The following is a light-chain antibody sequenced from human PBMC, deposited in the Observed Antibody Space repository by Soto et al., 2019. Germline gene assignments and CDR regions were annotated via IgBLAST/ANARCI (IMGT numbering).Light chain of an antibody. Sequence: DIPMTQSPSTLSASVGDSVTTTCRASQSISNWLAWYQQKPGRAPKLLIYDASTLESGVPSRFSGSGSGTEFTLTISSLQPDDFATYYCQHYNSYPWTFGQGTKVEIK. J-gene: IGKJ1*01. CDR3: QHYNSYPWT. V-gene: IGKV1-5*01. CDR2: DAS. CDR1: QSISNW.